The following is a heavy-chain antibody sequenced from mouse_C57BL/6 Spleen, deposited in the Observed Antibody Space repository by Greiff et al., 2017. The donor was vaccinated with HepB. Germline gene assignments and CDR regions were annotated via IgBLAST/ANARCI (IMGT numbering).Heavy chain of an antibody. CDR1: GYTFTSYW. J-gene: IGHJ1*03. Sequence: EVKLQQSGTVLARPGASVKMSCKTSGYTFTSYWMHWVKQRPGQGLEWIGAIYPGHSDTSYNQKFKGKAKLTAVTSASTAYLELSSLTNEDSAVYYCTLGTTVVAHWYFDVWGTGTTGTVSS. D-gene: IGHD1-1*01. CDR2: IYPGHSDT. V-gene: IGHV1-5*01. CDR3: TLGTTVVAHWYFDV.